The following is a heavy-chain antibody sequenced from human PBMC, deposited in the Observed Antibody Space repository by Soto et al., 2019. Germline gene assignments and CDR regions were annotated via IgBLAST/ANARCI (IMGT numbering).Heavy chain of an antibody. V-gene: IGHV3-30-3*02. CDR2: ISYDGGTK. CDR1: GFTFSTNA. CDR3: AKQFSGWSYYFDY. D-gene: IGHD6-19*01. Sequence: QVQLLASGGGVVQPGRSLRLSCAASGFTFSTNAMHWVRQAPGKGLEWVAVISYDGGTKYYADSVKGRFTISRDNAKNTLYLQMNSLRDEDTAVYYCAKQFSGWSYYFDYWGQGTLVTVSS. J-gene: IGHJ4*02.